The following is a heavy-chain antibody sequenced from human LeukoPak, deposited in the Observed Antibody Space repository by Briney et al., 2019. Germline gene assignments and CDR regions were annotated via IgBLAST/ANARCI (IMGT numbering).Heavy chain of an antibody. CDR3: AGMVRGASAFDI. CDR2: ISSSSSYI. J-gene: IGHJ3*02. D-gene: IGHD3-10*01. V-gene: IGHV3-21*01. CDR1: GFTFSNYA. Sequence: GGSLRLSCVVSGFTFSNYAMSWVRQAPGKGLEWVSSISSSSSYIYYADSVKGRFTISRDNAKNSLYLQMNSLRAEDTAVYYCAGMVRGASAFDIWGQGTMVTVSS.